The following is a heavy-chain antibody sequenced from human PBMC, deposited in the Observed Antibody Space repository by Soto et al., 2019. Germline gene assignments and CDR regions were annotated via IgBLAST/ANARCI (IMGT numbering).Heavy chain of an antibody. CDR2: IYYSGST. V-gene: IGHV4-39*01. D-gene: IGHD6-6*01. J-gene: IGHJ6*02. CDR3: ARHLRSSSTRNYYYRMDV. Sequence: SETLSLTCTVSGGSTSSSSYYWGWIRQPPGKGLEWIGSIYYSGSTYYNPSLKSRVTISVDTSKNQFSLKLSSVTAADTAVYYCARHLRSSSTRNYYYRMDVWGQGTTVTVSS. CDR1: GGSTSSSSYY.